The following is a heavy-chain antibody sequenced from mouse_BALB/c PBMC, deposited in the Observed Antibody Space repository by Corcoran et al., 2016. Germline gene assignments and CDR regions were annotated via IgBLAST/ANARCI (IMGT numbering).Heavy chain of an antibody. V-gene: IGHV1S34*01. Sequence: LVKTGASVKISCKASGYSFTGYYMHWVKQSHGKSLEWIGYISCYNGATSSNQKFKGKATFTVDTSSSTAYMQFNSLTSEDSAVYYCARGRYRYDVMDYWGQGTSVTVSS. CDR3: ARGRYRYDVMDY. D-gene: IGHD2-14*01. CDR1: GYSFTGYY. J-gene: IGHJ4*01. CDR2: ISCYNGAT.